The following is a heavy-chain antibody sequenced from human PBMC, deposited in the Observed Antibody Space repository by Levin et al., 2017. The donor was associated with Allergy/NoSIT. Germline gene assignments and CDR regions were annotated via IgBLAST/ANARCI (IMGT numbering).Heavy chain of an antibody. Sequence: GGSPRLSCAASGFTFTTYHAMSWVRQTPGRGLEWVCGISGSGDSTQYADSVKGRFTISRDNSKNTVSLQMSSLTAGDSAVYYCAKLTTPDPSIFQDAFDVWGQGTLVTVSS. CDR3: AKLTTPDPSIFQDAFDV. J-gene: IGHJ3*01. CDR2: ISGSGDST. V-gene: IGHV3-23*01. CDR1: GFTFTTYHA. D-gene: IGHD4-11*01.